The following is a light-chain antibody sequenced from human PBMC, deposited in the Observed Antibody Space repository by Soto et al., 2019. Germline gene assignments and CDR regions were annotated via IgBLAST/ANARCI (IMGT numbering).Light chain of an antibody. V-gene: IGLV1-40*01. CDR1: SSNIGAGYD. J-gene: IGLJ2*01. Sequence: QSVLTQPPSVSGAPGQRVTISCTGSSSNIGAGYDVHWYQQLPGTAPKLLIYGNSNRPSGVPDRFSGSKSGTSASLAITGLQAEDESDYYCQSYDSCLSGVVLGGGTKVTLL. CDR2: GNS. CDR3: QSYDSCLSGVV.